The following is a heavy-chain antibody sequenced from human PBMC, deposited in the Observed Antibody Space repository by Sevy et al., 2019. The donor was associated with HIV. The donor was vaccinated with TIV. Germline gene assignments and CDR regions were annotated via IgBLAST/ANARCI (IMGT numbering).Heavy chain of an antibody. CDR3: ARRNDFDI. CDR1: GGSINSDH. CDR2: VYYTGGT. Sequence: SETLYLTCTVSGGSINSDHWNWIRQPPGKGLEWIGYVYYTGGTNYNPSLKNRVTISVDRTKNQFSLKLTSVTTADTAVYYCARRNDFDIWGQGTMVTVS. V-gene: IGHV4-59*08. J-gene: IGHJ3*02.